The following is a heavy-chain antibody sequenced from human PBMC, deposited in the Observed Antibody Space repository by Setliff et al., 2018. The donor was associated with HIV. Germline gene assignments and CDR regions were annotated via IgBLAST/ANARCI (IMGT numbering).Heavy chain of an antibody. CDR2: INHSGST. CDR1: GGSFSGYY. Sequence: TSETLSLTCAVYGGSFSGYYWSWIRQPPGKGLEWIGEINHSGSTNYNPSLTSRVTISVDTSKNQFSLKLSSVTAADTAVYYCARSPLPRHWFDPWGQGTLVTVSS. J-gene: IGHJ5*02. CDR3: ARSPLPRHWFDP. V-gene: IGHV4-34*01.